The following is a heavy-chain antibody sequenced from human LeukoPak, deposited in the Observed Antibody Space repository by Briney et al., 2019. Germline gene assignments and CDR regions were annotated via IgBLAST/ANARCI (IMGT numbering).Heavy chain of an antibody. D-gene: IGHD3-3*01. CDR1: GYTFTGYY. J-gene: IGHJ4*02. V-gene: IGHV1-2*02. CDR2: TNPKSGDT. CDR3: ARDVGVSGVVTPFDY. Sequence: GASVKVSCKASGYTFTGYYMHWVRQAPGQGLEWMGWTNPKSGDTESAQKFQGRVTMTRDTSFSTAYMGLSTLRSDDTAVYYCARDVGVSGVVTPFDYWGQGTLVTVSS.